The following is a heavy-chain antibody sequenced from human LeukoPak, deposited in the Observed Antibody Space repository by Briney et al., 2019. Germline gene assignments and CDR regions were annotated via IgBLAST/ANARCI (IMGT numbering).Heavy chain of an antibody. CDR2: ISAGGGST. J-gene: IGHJ4*02. V-gene: IGHV3-23*01. Sequence: GGSLRLSCAASGFTFSSYAISWVRQAPGKGLEWVSSISAGGGSTYYADSVKGRFTISRDNSKNTLYLQMNSLRAEDTAIYYCAKVLGSGSGYPIDYWGQGNLVTVSS. D-gene: IGHD6-19*01. CDR1: GFTFSSYA. CDR3: AKVLGSGSGYPIDY.